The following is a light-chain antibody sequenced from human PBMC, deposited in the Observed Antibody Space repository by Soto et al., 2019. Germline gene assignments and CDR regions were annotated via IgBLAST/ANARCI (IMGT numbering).Light chain of an antibody. CDR3: GSWDSSLSAYV. J-gene: IGLJ1*01. CDR2: DDN. Sequence: QSVLTQPPSASGTPGQRVTISCSGSRSNVESNTVSWYQQLPGTAPKLLIYDDNKRPSGIPDRFSGSKSGTSATLGITGFQTGDEADYYCGSWDSSLSAYVFGTGTKVTVL. V-gene: IGLV1-51*01. CDR1: RSNVESNT.